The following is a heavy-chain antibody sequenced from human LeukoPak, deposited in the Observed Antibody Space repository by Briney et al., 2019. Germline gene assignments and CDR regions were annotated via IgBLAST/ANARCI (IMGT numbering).Heavy chain of an antibody. CDR2: ISAYNGNT. D-gene: IGHD1-26*01. CDR1: GYTFTSYG. J-gene: IGHJ4*02. V-gene: IGHV1-18*01. CDR3: ARDRELLGGELFDY. Sequence: ASVKVSCKASGYTFTSYGISWVRQAPGQGLEWMGWISAYNGNTNYAQKLQGRVTMTTDTSTSTAYMELRSLRSDDTAAYYCARDRELLGGELFDYWGQGTLVTVSS.